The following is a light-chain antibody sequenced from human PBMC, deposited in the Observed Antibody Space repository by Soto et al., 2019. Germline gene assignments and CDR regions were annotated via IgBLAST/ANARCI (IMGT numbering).Light chain of an antibody. CDR3: CSVACGGPFV. CDR2: EAY. CDR1: SSDVGTYNL. Sequence: QSALTQPASVSGPPGQSITISCTGTSSDVGTYNLVSWYQQKPGQAPKLMIYEAYRRPSGASDRFSGSRSGNTASLTISGRPPDNGAVYYCCSVACGGPFVCGTGTKVTVL. V-gene: IGLV2-23*01. J-gene: IGLJ1*01.